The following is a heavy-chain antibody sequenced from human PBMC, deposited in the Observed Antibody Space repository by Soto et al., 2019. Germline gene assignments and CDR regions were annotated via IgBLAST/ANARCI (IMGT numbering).Heavy chain of an antibody. V-gene: IGHV4-39*01. D-gene: IGHD3-10*02. Sequence: QLQLQESGPGLVKPSETLSLTCTVSGGSISSSSYYWGWIRQPPGKGLEWIGSIYYSGSTYYNPSLKSRVTISVDTSKNQFSLKLSSVTAADTAVYYCARHVRGVVTATYFDYWGQGTLVTVSS. CDR3: ARHVRGVVTATYFDY. CDR1: GGSISSSSYY. J-gene: IGHJ4*02. CDR2: IYYSGST.